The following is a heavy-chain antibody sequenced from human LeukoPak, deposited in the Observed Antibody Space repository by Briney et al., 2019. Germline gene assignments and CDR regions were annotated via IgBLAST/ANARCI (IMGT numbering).Heavy chain of an antibody. CDR2: IRASVSYT. Sequence: GGSERLFCAASGFSFSVEYMSWTRHAPGGGPEWISYIRASVSYTNYTDSVKGRFTTSRDNAKNTLHLQMNSLRAEDTAVYYCGRSRGAGPGAHFDGWGQGILVTVSS. CDR1: GFSFSVEY. V-gene: IGHV3-11*03. J-gene: IGHJ4*02. D-gene: IGHD6-19*01. CDR3: GRSRGAGPGAHFDG.